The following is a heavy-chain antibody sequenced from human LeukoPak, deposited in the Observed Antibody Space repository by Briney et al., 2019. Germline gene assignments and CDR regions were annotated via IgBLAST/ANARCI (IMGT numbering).Heavy chain of an antibody. CDR3: ARDPQF. J-gene: IGHJ4*02. CDR2: ISYDGSNK. Sequence: PGGSLRLSCAASGFTFSSYALHWVRQAPGKGLEWVAVISYDGSNKYYADSVKGRFTISRDNSKSMLYLQMNSLRVEDTAVYYCARDPQFWGQGTLVTVSS. CDR1: GFTFSSYA. D-gene: IGHD4-11*01. V-gene: IGHV3-30*04.